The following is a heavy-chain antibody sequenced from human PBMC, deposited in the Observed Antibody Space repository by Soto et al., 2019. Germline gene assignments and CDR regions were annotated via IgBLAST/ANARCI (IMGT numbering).Heavy chain of an antibody. V-gene: IGHV1-58*02. J-gene: IGHJ4*02. D-gene: IGHD3-3*01. CDR3: AAIGGSGYLYY. CDR2: IVVGSGNT. Sequence: ASVKVSCKASGFTFTSSAMQCVRQARGQRLEWIGWIVVGSGNTNYAQKFQERVTITRDMSTSTAYMELSSLRSEDTAVYYCAAIGGSGYLYYWGQGTLVTVSS. CDR1: GFTFTSSA.